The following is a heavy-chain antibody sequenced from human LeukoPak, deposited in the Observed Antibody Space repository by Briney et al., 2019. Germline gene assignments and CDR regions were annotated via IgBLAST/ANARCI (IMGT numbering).Heavy chain of an antibody. CDR1: GFTFSSYG. V-gene: IGHV3-33*01. D-gene: IGHD3-10*02. CDR2: IWYDESNK. J-gene: IGHJ6*04. Sequence: GRSLRLSCAASGFTFSSYGMHWVRQAPGKGLEWVAVIWYDESNKYYADSVKGRFTISRDNSKNTLYLQMNSLRAEDTAVYYCASSGPLFGPDRNYYYGMDVWGKGTTVTVSS. CDR3: ASSGPLFGPDRNYYYGMDV.